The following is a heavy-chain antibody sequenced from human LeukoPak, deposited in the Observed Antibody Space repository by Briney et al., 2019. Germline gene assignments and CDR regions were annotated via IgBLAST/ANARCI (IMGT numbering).Heavy chain of an antibody. V-gene: IGHV4-38-2*02. J-gene: IGHJ4*02. CDR3: ARDALILDY. D-gene: IGHD2-8*01. CDR1: GYYIRSGYY. Sequence: SETLSLTCAVSGYYIRSGYYWGWIRQPPGKGLEWIGSMYHSGSTYYNPSLESRVTMSVDTSKNQFSLKLSSVTAADTAVYYCARDALILDYWGQGTLVTVSS. CDR2: MYHSGST.